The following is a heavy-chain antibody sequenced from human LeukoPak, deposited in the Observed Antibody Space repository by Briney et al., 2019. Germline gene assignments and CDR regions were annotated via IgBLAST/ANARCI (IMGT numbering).Heavy chain of an antibody. Sequence: GESLKISCRGPGYSFTSYWIGWVRQMPGKGLEWMGIIYPGDSDTRYSPSFQGQVTISADKSISTAYLQWSSLKASDTAMYYCARLASGWYYGSGSYLGYWGQGTLVTVSS. V-gene: IGHV5-51*01. J-gene: IGHJ4*02. CDR2: IYPGDSDT. D-gene: IGHD3-10*01. CDR1: GYSFTSYW. CDR3: ARLASGWYYGSGSYLGY.